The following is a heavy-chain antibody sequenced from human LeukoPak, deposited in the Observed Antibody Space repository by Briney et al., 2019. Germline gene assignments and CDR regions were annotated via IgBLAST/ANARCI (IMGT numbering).Heavy chain of an antibody. CDR3: AREYSSGWIDY. CDR2: IWYDGSNK. CDR1: GFTFSSYG. V-gene: IGHV3-33*01. Sequence: GGSLRLSCAASGFTFSSYGMHRVRQAPGKGLEWVAVIWYDGSNKYYADSVKGRFTISRDNSKNTLYLQMNSLRAEDTAVYYCAREYSSGWIDYWGQGTLVTVSS. D-gene: IGHD6-19*01. J-gene: IGHJ4*02.